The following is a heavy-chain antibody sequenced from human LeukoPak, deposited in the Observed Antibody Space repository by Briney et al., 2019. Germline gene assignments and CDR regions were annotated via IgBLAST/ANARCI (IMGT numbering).Heavy chain of an antibody. J-gene: IGHJ4*02. CDR3: ARGVDNSYGYVF. CDR1: GFIFSNSW. Sequence: GRSLRLSCAASGFIFSNSWMHWVRQAPGKGLVWVSRINSDGSSSNYAEAVKGRFTISRDNAKNTLYLQMNSLRAEDTAVYFCARGVDNSYGYVFWGQGTLVTVSS. D-gene: IGHD5-18*01. CDR2: INSDGSSS. V-gene: IGHV3-74*01.